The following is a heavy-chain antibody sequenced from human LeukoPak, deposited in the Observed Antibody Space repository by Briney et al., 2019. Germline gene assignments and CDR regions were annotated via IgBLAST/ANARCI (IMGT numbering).Heavy chain of an antibody. CDR1: GGSISSGAYH. CDR3: ARKDRAAGRYYFDY. CDR2: FASSGSP. Sequence: ASETLSLTCTVSGGSISSGAYHWGWIRQPPGKGLEWIGSFASSGSPYYISSLKSRVTISVDTSKNQFSLKLSSVTAADTAVYYCARKDRAAGRYYFDYWGQGTLVTVSS. J-gene: IGHJ4*02. V-gene: IGHV4-39*01. D-gene: IGHD6-13*01.